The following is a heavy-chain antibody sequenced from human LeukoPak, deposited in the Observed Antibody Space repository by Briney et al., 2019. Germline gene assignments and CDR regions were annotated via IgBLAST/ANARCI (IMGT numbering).Heavy chain of an antibody. D-gene: IGHD3-3*01. CDR3: ARDQYDTWSRRGNFDS. CDR1: GFTFGKYW. Sequence: GGSLRLSCVASGFTFGKYWMSWVRQAPGKGLEWVANIKLDGSEKNYVDSVKGRFTISRDNTKNSLYLQMNSLRARDTAVFYCARDQYDTWSRRGNFDSWGQGTLVIVSS. CDR2: IKLDGSEK. J-gene: IGHJ4*02. V-gene: IGHV3-7*03.